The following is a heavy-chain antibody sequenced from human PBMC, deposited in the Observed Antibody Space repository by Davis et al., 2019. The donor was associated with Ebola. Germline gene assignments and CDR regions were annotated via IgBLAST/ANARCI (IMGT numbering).Heavy chain of an antibody. CDR1: GFTFSSYA. V-gene: IGHV3-23*01. D-gene: IGHD3-22*01. CDR2: ISGSGGST. CDR3: AKERGYYDSSGYGRYFDY. Sequence: GESLKISCAASGFTFSSYAMSWVRQAPGKGLEWVSSISGSGGSTYYADSVKGRFTISRDNSKNTLYLQMNSLRAEDTAVYYCAKERGYYDSSGYGRYFDYWGQGTLVTVSS. J-gene: IGHJ4*02.